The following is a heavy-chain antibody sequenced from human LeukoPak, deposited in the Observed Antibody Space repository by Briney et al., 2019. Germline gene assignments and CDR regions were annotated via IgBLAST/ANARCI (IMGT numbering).Heavy chain of an antibody. D-gene: IGHD6-13*01. CDR1: GGSISSSSYY. J-gene: IGHJ3*02. CDR2: FYYSGRT. V-gene: IGHV4-39*07. Sequence: SETLSLTCTGSGGSISSSSYYLGWIRQPPGKGLEWIGRFYYSGRTYYNPSLKSRVTISVDTSKTPSSLKLSSVTAADTAVYYCARDLYSSSWSNFHDAFDIWGQGTMVTVSS. CDR3: ARDLYSSSWSNFHDAFDI.